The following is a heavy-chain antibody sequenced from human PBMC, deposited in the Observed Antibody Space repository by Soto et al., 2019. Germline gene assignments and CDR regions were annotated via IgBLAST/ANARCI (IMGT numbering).Heavy chain of an antibody. CDR2: IIPIFGTA. V-gene: IGHV1-69*13. Sequence: SVKVSCKASGGTFSSYAISWVRQAPGQGLEWMGGIIPIFGTANYAQKFQGRVTITADESTSTAYMELSSLRSEDTAVYYCVFYGWGSYDNFQHWGEGTLVTVSS. J-gene: IGHJ1*01. CDR1: GGTFSSYA. D-gene: IGHD3-10*01. CDR3: VFYGWGSYDNFQH.